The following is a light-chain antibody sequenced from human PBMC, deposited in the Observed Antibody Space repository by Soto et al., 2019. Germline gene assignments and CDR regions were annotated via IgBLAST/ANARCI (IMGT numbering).Light chain of an antibody. CDR2: AAS. CDR1: QGISSW. J-gene: IGKJ1*01. CDR3: QQTYSAPPT. Sequence: EIQMTQSPSSVSASVGDRVTITCRASQGISSWLAWYPKTQGKAPKLRIYAASSLQSVVQPRFSDRCSRTDFTLTISSLQPEDFATYFCQQTYSAPPTFVQGTKVDIK. V-gene: IGKV1-12*01.